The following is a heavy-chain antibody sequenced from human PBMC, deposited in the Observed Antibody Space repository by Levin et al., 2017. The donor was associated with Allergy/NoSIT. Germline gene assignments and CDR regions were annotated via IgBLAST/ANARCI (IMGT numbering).Heavy chain of an antibody. V-gene: IGHV3-23*01. CDR1: GFTFSSYA. CDR3: AKGGGMSTVTSFNYFGMDA. D-gene: IGHD4-17*01. CDR2: ISGSGGRT. J-gene: IGHJ6*02. Sequence: GGSLRLSCVASGFTFSSYAMSWVRQAPGKGLEWVSAISGSGGRTYYAESVKGRFTISSDDSKNTLYLQMNSLRVEDTAVFYCAKGGGMSTVTSFNYFGMDAWGQGTTVTVSS.